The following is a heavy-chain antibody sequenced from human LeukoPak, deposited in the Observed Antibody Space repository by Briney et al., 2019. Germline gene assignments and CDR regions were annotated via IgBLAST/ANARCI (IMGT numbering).Heavy chain of an antibody. CDR1: GFTFRSYG. V-gene: IGHV3-30*02. CDR2: IRSDGSDK. CDR3: ARTLYGIDDDYSAFDI. J-gene: IGHJ3*02. D-gene: IGHD4-11*01. Sequence: GGSLRLSCAASGFTFRSYGIHWVRQAPGKGLEWVAFIRSDGSDKYYADSVKGRFTISRDNSKNTVYLQMNSLRAEDTAVYYCARTLYGIDDDYSAFDIWGRGTMVTVSS.